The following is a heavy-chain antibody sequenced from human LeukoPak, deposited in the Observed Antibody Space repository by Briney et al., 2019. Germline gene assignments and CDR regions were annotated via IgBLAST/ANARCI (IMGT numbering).Heavy chain of an antibody. V-gene: IGHV3-7*01. CDR1: ELTLSNYC. CDR3: TRGGRNTSYYWYY. D-gene: IGHD1-26*01. J-gene: IGHJ4*02. CDR2: IKRDGTET. Sequence: SGGSLRLSCAASELTLSNYCMTWVRQGPGKGLEWVANIKRDGTETYYVDSVRGRFTISRDNAENSVYLRMNSLRAEDTAVYYCTRGGRNTSYYWYYWGQGTLVTVSS.